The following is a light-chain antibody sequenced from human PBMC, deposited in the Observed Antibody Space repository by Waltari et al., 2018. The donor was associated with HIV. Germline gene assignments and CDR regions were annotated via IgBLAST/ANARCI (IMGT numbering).Light chain of an antibody. Sequence: QPPLTQSRSVSGSPGQSITISCTGTSSDVGAYNLVSWYQQHPGKAPRLIIYDVSERPAGVSNRFTGSKAGNTASLTISGLQAEDEADYYCCSYVSEIVPCVFGGGTKLTVL. CDR3: CSYVSEIVPCV. V-gene: IGLV2-23*02. CDR1: SSDVGAYNL. J-gene: IGLJ3*02. CDR2: DVS.